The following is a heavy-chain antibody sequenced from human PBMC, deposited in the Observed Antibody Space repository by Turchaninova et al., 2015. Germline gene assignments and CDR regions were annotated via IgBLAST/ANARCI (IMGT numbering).Heavy chain of an antibody. D-gene: IGHD2-2*01. V-gene: IGHV3-49*04. Sequence: SGGGLVQPGRSLRLSCTASGLTFGDYAMSWVRQAPGKGLEWVGFIRSKAYGGTTEYVASVKGRFTISRDDSKSIAYLQMNSLKTEDTAVYYCRRYCSSTSCYLLDYWGQGTLVTVSS. J-gene: IGHJ4*02. CDR3: RRYCSSTSCYLLDY. CDR1: GLTFGDYA. CDR2: IRSKAYGGTT.